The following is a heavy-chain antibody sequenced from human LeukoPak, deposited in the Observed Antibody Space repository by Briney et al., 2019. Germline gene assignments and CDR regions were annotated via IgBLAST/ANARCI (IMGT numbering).Heavy chain of an antibody. V-gene: IGHV3-53*01. CDR1: GFTVTSKS. CDR3: ATDGPTGGMDV. D-gene: IGHD3-9*01. Sequence: GGSLRLSCAASGFTVTSKSMNWVRQAPGKGLEWVSVIFSGGNTNNADSVRGRFTISRDNSKNTLYLQMNGLRADDTAVYYCATDGPTGGMDVWGQGTTVTVSS. CDR2: IFSGGNT. J-gene: IGHJ6*02.